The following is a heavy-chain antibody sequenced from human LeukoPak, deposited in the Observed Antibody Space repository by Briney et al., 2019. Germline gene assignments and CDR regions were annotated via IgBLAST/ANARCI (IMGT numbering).Heavy chain of an antibody. Sequence: ASVKVSCKASGYTFTIYDINWVRQAPGQGLEWMGWISAYNGNTNYAQKLQGRVTMTTDTSTSTAYMELRSLRSDDTAVYYCARGGGVVVTTYYFDYWGQGTLVTVSS. D-gene: IGHD2-21*02. CDR2: ISAYNGNT. V-gene: IGHV1-18*01. CDR3: ARGGGVVVTTYYFDY. J-gene: IGHJ4*02. CDR1: GYTFTIYD.